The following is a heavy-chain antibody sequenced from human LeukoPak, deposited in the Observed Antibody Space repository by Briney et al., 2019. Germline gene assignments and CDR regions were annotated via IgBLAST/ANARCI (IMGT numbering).Heavy chain of an antibody. J-gene: IGHJ6*02. CDR1: GFTVSSNY. V-gene: IGHV3-66*01. D-gene: IGHD5-18*01. Sequence: PGGSLRLSCAASGFTVSSNYMSWVRQAPGKGLEWVSVIYSGGSTYYADSVKGRFTISRDNSKNTLYLQMNSLRAEDTAVYYCAGEFRGYSYGYYYYYGMDVWGQGTTVTVSS. CDR2: IYSGGST. CDR3: AGEFRGYSYGYYYYYGMDV.